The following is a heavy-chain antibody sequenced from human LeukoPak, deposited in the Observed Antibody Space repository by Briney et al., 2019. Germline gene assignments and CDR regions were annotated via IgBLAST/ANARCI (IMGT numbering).Heavy chain of an antibody. V-gene: IGHV3-21*04. Sequence: GGSLRLSCAASGFTFSSYNMNWVRQAPGKGLEWVSSISSSSTYIYYADSAKGRFTISRDNSKNTLYLQMNSLRAEDTAVYYCAKGYGSGSYYNEHTFDYWGQGTLVTVSS. J-gene: IGHJ4*02. CDR1: GFTFSSYN. CDR2: ISSSSTYI. D-gene: IGHD3-10*01. CDR3: AKGYGSGSYYNEHTFDY.